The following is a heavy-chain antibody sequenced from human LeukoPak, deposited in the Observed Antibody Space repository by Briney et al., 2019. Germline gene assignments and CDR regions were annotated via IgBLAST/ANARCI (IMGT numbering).Heavy chain of an antibody. V-gene: IGHV1-2*02. J-gene: IGHJ5*02. Sequence: ASVKVSCKASGDSFTDYYMHWVRQAPGQGLEWMGWINPNSGGTSSARKFQGRVTMTRDTSIATVYMEVSWLTSDDTAIYYCARADRLHGGPYLIGPWGQGTLVTVSS. CDR2: INPNSGGT. CDR1: GDSFTDYY. D-gene: IGHD2-21*01. CDR3: ARADRLHGGPYLIGP.